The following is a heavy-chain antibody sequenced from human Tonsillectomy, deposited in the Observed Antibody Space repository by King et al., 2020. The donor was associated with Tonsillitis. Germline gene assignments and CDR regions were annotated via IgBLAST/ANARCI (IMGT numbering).Heavy chain of an antibody. CDR2: IYTSGST. CDR3: ARMYPYYYYYMDV. Sequence: LQMQESDPGLVKPSQTLSLTCTVSGGSISSGSYYWSWIRQPAGKGLEWIGRIYTSGSTNYNPSLKSRVTMSVDTSKNQFSLKLSSVTAADTAVYYCARMYPYYYYYMDVWGKGTTVTVSS. J-gene: IGHJ6*03. V-gene: IGHV4-61*02. D-gene: IGHD2-2*01. CDR1: GGSISSGSYY.